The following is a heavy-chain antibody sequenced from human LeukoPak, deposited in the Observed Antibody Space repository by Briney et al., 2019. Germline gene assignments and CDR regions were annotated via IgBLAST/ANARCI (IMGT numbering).Heavy chain of an antibody. CDR1: GFSFSDYY. V-gene: IGHV3-11*06. J-gene: IGHJ4*02. CDR3: ARDPGSGTYLDY. CDR2: TSSSSSFT. D-gene: IGHD3-10*01. Sequence: GGSLRLSCAASGFSFSDYYMSWLRQAPGKGLEWVSYTSSSSSFTKYADSVKGRFTISRDNAKNSLYLQMNSLRAEDTAVYYCARDPGSGTYLDYWGQGTLVTVSS.